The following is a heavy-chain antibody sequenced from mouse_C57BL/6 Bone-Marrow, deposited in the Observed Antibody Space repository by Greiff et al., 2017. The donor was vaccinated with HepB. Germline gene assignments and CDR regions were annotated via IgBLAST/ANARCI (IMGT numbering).Heavy chain of an antibody. CDR1: GFTFSSYA. CDR2: ISSGGDYI. J-gene: IGHJ4*01. Sequence: EVQGVESGEGLVKPGGSLKLSCAASGFTFSSYAMSWVRQTPEKRLEWVAYISSGGDYIYYADTVKGRFTISRDNARNTLYLQMSSLKSEDTAMYYCTREGYYSNTYYAMDYWGQGTSVTVSS. D-gene: IGHD2-12*01. V-gene: IGHV5-9-1*02. CDR3: TREGYYSNTYYAMDY.